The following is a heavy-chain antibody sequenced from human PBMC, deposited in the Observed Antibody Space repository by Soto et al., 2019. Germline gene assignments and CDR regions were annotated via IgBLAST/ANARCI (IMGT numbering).Heavy chain of an antibody. D-gene: IGHD3-3*01. CDR3: ARAITIFGVVIPPGY. V-gene: IGHV1-2*02. CDR2: INPNSGGT. Sequence: GASVKLSCKASGYTFTGYYMHWVRQAHGQGLEWMGWINPNSGGTNYAQKFQGRVTMTRDTSISTAYMELSRLRSDDTAVYYCARAITIFGVVIPPGYWGQGTLVTGSS. J-gene: IGHJ4*02. CDR1: GYTFTGYY.